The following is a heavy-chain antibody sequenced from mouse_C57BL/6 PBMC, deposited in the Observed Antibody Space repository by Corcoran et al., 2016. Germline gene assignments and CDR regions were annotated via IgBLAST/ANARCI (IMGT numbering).Heavy chain of an antibody. V-gene: IGHV1-26*01. CDR2: INPNNGGT. Sequence: EVQLQQSGPELVKPGASVKISCKASGYTFTDYYMNWVKQSHGKSLEWIGDINPNNGGTSYNQKFKGKATLTVDKSSSTAYMELRSLTSEDSAVYYCARGWGCFDYWGQGTTLTVSS. D-gene: IGHD3-3*01. J-gene: IGHJ2*01. CDR3: ARGWGCFDY. CDR1: GYTFTDYY.